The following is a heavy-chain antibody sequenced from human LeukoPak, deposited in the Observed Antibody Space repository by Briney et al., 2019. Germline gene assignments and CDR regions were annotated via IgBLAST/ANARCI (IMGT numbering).Heavy chain of an antibody. Sequence: ASVTVSFKVSGYTLTELSMHWVRQVPGKGLEWMGGFDPEDGETIYAQKFQGRVTMTEDTSTDTAYMELSSLRSEDTAVYYCATGVGSYFFHWYFDLWGRGTLVIVSS. J-gene: IGHJ2*01. D-gene: IGHD1-26*01. CDR3: ATGVGSYFFHWYFDL. CDR2: FDPEDGET. V-gene: IGHV1-24*01. CDR1: GYTLTELS.